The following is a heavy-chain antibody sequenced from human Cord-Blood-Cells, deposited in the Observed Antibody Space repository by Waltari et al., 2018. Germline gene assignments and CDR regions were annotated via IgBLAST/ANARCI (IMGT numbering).Heavy chain of an antibody. J-gene: IGHJ4*02. V-gene: IGHV4-34*01. CDR1: GGSFSGYY. D-gene: IGHD1-20*01. Sequence: QVQLQQWGAGLLKPSETLSLTCAVYGGSFSGYYWSWIRQPPGKGREWIGEINHSGSTNSNPSLKSRVTISVDTSKNQFSLKLSSVTAADTAVYYCARHNWNLDYWGQGTLVTVSS. CDR3: ARHNWNLDY. CDR2: INHSGST.